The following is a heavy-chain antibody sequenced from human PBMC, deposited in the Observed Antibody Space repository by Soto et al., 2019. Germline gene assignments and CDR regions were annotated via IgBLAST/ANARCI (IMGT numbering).Heavy chain of an antibody. V-gene: IGHV4-30-2*01. CDR2: IYHSGST. D-gene: IGHD6-13*01. CDR1: GGSISSGGYP. Sequence: PSETLSLTCAVSGGSISSGGYPWSWIRQPPGKGLEWIGYIYHSGSTYYNPSLKSRVTISVDRSKNQFSLKLSSVTAADTAVYYCARGPFGYSSSWLNWFDPWGQGTLVTVSS. CDR3: ARGPFGYSSSWLNWFDP. J-gene: IGHJ5*02.